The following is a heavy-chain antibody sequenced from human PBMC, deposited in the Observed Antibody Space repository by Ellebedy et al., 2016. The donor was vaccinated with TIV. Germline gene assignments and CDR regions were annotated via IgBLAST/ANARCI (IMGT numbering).Heavy chain of an antibody. V-gene: IGHV3-21*01. CDR1: GFTIRGYT. J-gene: IGHJ5*02. Sequence: GESLKISCTASGFTIRGYTMSWVRQAPGKGLEWVSYISSSSSYISYADSVKGRFTISRDNAKNSLFLQMNSLRAEDTAVYYCAPTGSHRFDPWGQGTLVTVS. D-gene: IGHD1-26*01. CDR3: APTGSHRFDP. CDR2: ISSSSSYI.